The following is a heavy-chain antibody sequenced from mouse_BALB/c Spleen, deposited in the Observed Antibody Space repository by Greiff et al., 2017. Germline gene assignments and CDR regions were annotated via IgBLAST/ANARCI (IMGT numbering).Heavy chain of an antibody. D-gene: IGHD1-1*01. V-gene: IGHV1S126*01. J-gene: IGHJ4*01. CDR2: IDPSDSET. CDR3: ARAYYYGSSYDYAMDY. CDR1: GYSFTSYW. Sequence: QVQLKQSGPQLVRPGASVKISCKASGYSFTSYWMHWVKQRPGQGLEWIGMIDPSDSETRLNQRFKDKATLTVDKSSSTAYMQLSSPTSEDSAVYYCARAYYYGSSYDYAMDYWGQGTSVTVSS.